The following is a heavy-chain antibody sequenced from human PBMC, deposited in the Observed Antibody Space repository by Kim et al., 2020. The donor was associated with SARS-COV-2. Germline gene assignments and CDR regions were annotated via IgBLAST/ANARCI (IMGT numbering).Heavy chain of an antibody. J-gene: IGHJ3*02. D-gene: IGHD5-18*01. V-gene: IGHV3-48*02. Sequence: GGSLRLSCAASGFTFSSYSMNWVRQSPGKGLEWVSYISSSSSTIYYADSVNGRFTISRDNAKNSLYLQMNSLRDEATAVYYCAREGPYSYGDHAFDIWGQGTMVTVSS. CDR2: ISSSSSTI. CDR3: AREGPYSYGDHAFDI. CDR1: GFTFSSYS.